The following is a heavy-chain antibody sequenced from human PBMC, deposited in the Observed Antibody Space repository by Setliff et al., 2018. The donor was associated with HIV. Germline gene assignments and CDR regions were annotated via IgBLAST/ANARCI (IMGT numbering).Heavy chain of an antibody. CDR2: MNPNSGNT. V-gene: IGHV1-8*02. CDR3: ARSMVRGVIDYYSGMDV. J-gene: IGHJ6*02. CDR1: GYTFTNYD. Sequence: ASVKVSCKASGYTFTNYDINWVRQAPGQGLEWMGWMNPNSGNTGYAQKFQGRVTMTRNTSIRTAYMELSSLKSEDTAVYYCARSMVRGVIDYYSGMDVWGQGTTVTVSS. D-gene: IGHD3-10*01.